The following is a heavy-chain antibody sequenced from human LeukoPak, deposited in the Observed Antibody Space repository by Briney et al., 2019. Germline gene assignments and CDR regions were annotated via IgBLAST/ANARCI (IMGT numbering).Heavy chain of an antibody. CDR3: ARSGGLQKFDY. Sequence: GGSLRLSCAASEFTFSNYALHWFRQAPGKGLQWVAVISYDGNTIHYADSVKGRFIISRDTSKNTLYLQMNSLRAEDTAVYYCARSGGLQKFDYWGQGTLVTVSS. J-gene: IGHJ4*02. CDR1: EFTFSNYA. CDR2: ISYDGNTI. D-gene: IGHD4-11*01. V-gene: IGHV3-30-3*01.